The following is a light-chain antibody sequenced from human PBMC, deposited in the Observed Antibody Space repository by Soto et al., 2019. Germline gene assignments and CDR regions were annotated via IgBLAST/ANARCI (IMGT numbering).Light chain of an antibody. CDR3: QQFGTSPYT. J-gene: IGKJ2*01. CDR2: HAS. CDR1: QSISSN. V-gene: IGKV3-20*01. Sequence: EIVMTQTPATLSVSPGERATVSCRSSQSISSNLAWYLQKVGQAPRLLIFHASNKATGVPDRFSGSGSGTDFTLTISRLEPEDFAVYWCQQFGTSPYTFGQGTKVDI.